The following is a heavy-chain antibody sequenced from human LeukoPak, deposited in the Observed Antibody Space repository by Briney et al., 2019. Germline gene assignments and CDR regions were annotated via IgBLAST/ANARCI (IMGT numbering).Heavy chain of an antibody. D-gene: IGHD1-26*01. CDR2: IYHSGST. V-gene: IGHV4-4*02. J-gene: IGHJ4*02. CDR3: ARVSSGATTVDY. CDR1: GGSISSSNW. Sequence: PSETLSLTCAVSGGSISSSNWWSGVRQPPGKGLEWIGEIYHSGSTNYNPSLKSRVTISVDKSKNQFSLKLSSVTAADTAVYYCARVSSGATTVDYWGQGTLVTVSS.